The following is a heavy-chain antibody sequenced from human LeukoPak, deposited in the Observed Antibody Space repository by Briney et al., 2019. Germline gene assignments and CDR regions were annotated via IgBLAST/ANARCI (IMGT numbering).Heavy chain of an antibody. Sequence: ASVTVSCKASGYTFIAYYIHWVRQAPGQGLEWMGCINPNTGGTNYAQKFQGRVTMTRDTSISTAYMELSRLTSDYTAMYYCAKNEGYCSGGGCYRFDYWGQGTLVSVSS. D-gene: IGHD2-15*01. CDR3: AKNEGYCSGGGCYRFDY. V-gene: IGHV1-2*02. CDR2: INPNTGGT. J-gene: IGHJ4*02. CDR1: GYTFIAYY.